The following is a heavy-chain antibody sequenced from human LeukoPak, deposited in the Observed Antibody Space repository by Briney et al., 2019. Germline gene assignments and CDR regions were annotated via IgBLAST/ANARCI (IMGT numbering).Heavy chain of an antibody. CDR3: ARKGYSYGYKGGAFDY. V-gene: IGHV4-39*07. J-gene: IGHJ4*02. CDR1: GGSISSSSYY. D-gene: IGHD5-18*01. Sequence: PSETLSLTCTVSGGSISSSSYYWGWIRQPPGKGLEWIGSIYYSGSTYYNPSLKSRVTISVDTSKNQFSLKLSSVTAADTAVYYCARKGYSYGYKGGAFDYWGQGTLVTVSS. CDR2: IYYSGST.